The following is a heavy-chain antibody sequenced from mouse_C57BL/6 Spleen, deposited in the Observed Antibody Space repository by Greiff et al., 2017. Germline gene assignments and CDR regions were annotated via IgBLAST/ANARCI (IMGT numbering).Heavy chain of an antibody. Sequence: QVQLQQPGAELVKPGASVKLSCKASGYTFTSYWMHWVKQRPGRGLEWIGRIDPNSGGTKYNEKFKSKATLTVDHPSSTAYMQLSSLTSADSAVYYCAEGQDYYAMDYWGQGTSVTVSS. CDR3: AEGQDYYAMDY. D-gene: IGHD3-2*02. CDR2: IDPNSGGT. J-gene: IGHJ4*01. V-gene: IGHV1-72*01. CDR1: GYTFTSYW.